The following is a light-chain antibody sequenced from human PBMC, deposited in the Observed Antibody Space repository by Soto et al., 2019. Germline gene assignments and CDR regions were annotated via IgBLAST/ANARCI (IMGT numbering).Light chain of an antibody. J-gene: IGKJ4*01. Sequence: EMVLTQSPGTLSLSPGEIATLSFSASQSVSTYVTYLAWYQQKPGQAPRLLIYDASNRATGIPARFSGSGSGTDFTLTISSLEPEDFAVYCCQQRSNWPPVFGGGTKVDIK. V-gene: IGKV3-11*01. CDR3: QQRSNWPPV. CDR2: DAS. CDR1: QSVSTY.